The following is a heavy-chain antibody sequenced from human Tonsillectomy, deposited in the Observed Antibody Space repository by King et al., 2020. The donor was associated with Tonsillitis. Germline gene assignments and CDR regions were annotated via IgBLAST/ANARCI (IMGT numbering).Heavy chain of an antibody. CDR1: GGTFSNYA. CDR3: AREDFSSKYFDY. CDR2: IIPILAIA. V-gene: IGHV1-69*04. D-gene: IGHD4-11*01. J-gene: IGHJ4*02. Sequence: QLVQSGAEVKKPGSSVKVSCKASGGTFSNYAVTWVRQAPGQGLEWMGRIIPILAIAKYAQKFQGRVTITADISTRTVYMELSSLRSAATALYYCAREDFSSKYFDYWGQGTLVTVSS.